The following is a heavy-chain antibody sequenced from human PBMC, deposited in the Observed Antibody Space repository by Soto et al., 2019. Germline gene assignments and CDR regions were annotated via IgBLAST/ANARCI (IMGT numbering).Heavy chain of an antibody. CDR1: GFTFSSYA. Sequence: EVQLLESGGGLVQPGGSLRLSCAASGFTFSSYAMNWVRQAPGKGLEWVSVISGSDGSTYYADSVKGRFTISRDNSKNTLNLQRNSLGAEDTAVYYCERRSSSWYFDYWGQGTLVTVSS. J-gene: IGHJ4*02. CDR3: ERRSSSWYFDY. CDR2: ISGSDGST. V-gene: IGHV3-23*01. D-gene: IGHD6-13*01.